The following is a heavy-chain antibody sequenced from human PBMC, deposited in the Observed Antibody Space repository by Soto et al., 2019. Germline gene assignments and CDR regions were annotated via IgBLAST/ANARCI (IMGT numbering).Heavy chain of an antibody. Sequence: EVQLVESGGGLVQPGGSLRLSCAASGFTFSLSWMAWVRQAPGKGLEWVANIKGDGTTKNYVDSVKGRFTISRDNAQNSVFLQMSSLRAADSALYYCATHGAWTLQHWGQGTLLTVSS. J-gene: IGHJ1*01. CDR1: GFTFSLSW. CDR3: ATHGAWTLQH. D-gene: IGHD1-1*01. CDR2: IKGDGTTK. V-gene: IGHV3-7*01.